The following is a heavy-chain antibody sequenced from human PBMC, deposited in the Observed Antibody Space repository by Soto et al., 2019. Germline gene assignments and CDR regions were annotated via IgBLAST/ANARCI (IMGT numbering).Heavy chain of an antibody. D-gene: IGHD6-19*01. V-gene: IGHV4-61*01. CDR2: IYYSGST. CDR1: GGSVSSGSYY. J-gene: IGHJ4*02. Sequence: QVQLQESGPGLVKPSETLSLTCTVSGGSVSSGSYYWSWIRQPPGKGLEWIGYIYYSGSTNYNPSRKRRGTXXVXTXXNQFSLKLSSVTAADTAVYYCAGWAKSGGWYYFDYWGQGTLVTVSS. CDR3: AGWAKSGGWYYFDY.